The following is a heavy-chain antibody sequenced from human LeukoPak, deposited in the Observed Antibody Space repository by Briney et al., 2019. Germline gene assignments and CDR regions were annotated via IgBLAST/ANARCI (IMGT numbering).Heavy chain of an antibody. CDR3: VRHPRDLVLAPYADYFDY. V-gene: IGHV4-39*01. CDR2: VYYGGST. J-gene: IGHJ4*02. Sequence: PSETLSLTCTVSGDSISDSDYYWGWVRQPPGKGLEWIGRVYYGGSTYYNPSLKSRVTIYVDTSKNQLSLWLSSVTAADTAVYYCVRHPRDLVLAPYADYFDYWGQGTRVTVSS. CDR1: GDSISDSDYY. D-gene: IGHD2-8*02.